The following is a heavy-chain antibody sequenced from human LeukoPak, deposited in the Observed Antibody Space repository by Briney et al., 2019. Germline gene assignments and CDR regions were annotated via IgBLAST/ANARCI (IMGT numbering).Heavy chain of an antibody. D-gene: IGHD2-2*01. CDR1: GFTFSSYW. V-gene: IGHV3-74*01. CDR3: ARDSTVVPAAPDY. Sequence: GGSLRLSRAASGFTFSSYWMHWVRQVPGKGLVWVSRIKTDGSSISYADSVKGRFTISRDNAKNTLYLQMNSLRAEDTAVYYCARDSTVVPAAPDYWGQGTLVAVSS. CDR2: IKTDGSSI. J-gene: IGHJ4*02.